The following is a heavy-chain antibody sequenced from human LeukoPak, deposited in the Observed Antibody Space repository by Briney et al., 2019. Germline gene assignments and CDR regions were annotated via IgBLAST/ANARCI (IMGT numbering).Heavy chain of an antibody. J-gene: IGHJ6*03. V-gene: IGHV3-30-3*01. CDR1: GFTFSSYA. CDR2: ISYDGSNK. D-gene: IGHD2-2*01. Sequence: AGGSLRLSCAASGFTFSSYAMHRVRQAPGKGLEWVAVISYDGSNKYYADSVKGRFTISRDNSKNTLYLQMNSLRAEDTAVYYCARGGVVVPAAMGFFYYYYMDVWGKGTTVTVSS. CDR3: ARGGVVVPAAMGFFYYYYMDV.